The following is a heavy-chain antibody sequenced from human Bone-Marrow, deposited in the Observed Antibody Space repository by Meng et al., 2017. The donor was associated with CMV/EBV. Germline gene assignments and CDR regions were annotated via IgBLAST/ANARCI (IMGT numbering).Heavy chain of an antibody. D-gene: IGHD3-3*01. V-gene: IGHV4-31*02. CDR1: GSIRSGVNL. J-gene: IGHJ4*02. CDR3: ARVSYDFWSGAFDY. CDR2: IYWSGST. Sequence: GSIRSGVNLWSKVRQNPRKGLEWIGYIYWSGSTYYNPYLKSRVTISADTSKNQFSLKLSSETAADTAMYYCARVSYDFWSGAFDYWGQGTLVTVSS.